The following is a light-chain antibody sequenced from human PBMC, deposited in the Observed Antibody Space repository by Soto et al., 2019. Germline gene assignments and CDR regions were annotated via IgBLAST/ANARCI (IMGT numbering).Light chain of an antibody. CDR1: QGSSSW. V-gene: IGKV1-12*01. Sequence: DIQMTQSPSSVSASVGDRVTITCRASQGSSSWLAWYQQKPGKAPKLLIYAASSLQSGVPSRFSGSGSGTDFTLTISSLQPEDFATYYCQLANSFPGLTFGGGTKVEIK. J-gene: IGKJ4*01. CDR3: QLANSFPGLT. CDR2: AAS.